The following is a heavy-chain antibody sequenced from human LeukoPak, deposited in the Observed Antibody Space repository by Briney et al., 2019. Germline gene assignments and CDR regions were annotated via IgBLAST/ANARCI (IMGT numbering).Heavy chain of an antibody. V-gene: IGHV3-64D*06. Sequence: GGSLRLSCSASGFTFSSYAMHWVRQAPGKGLEYVSAISSNGGSTYYADSVKGRFTISRDNSKNTLYLQMSSLRAEDTAVYYCVKVPSGTVTTFPEYDYGMDVWGKGTTVTVSS. CDR1: GFTFSSYA. CDR3: VKVPSGTVTTFPEYDYGMDV. D-gene: IGHD4-17*01. CDR2: ISSNGGST. J-gene: IGHJ6*04.